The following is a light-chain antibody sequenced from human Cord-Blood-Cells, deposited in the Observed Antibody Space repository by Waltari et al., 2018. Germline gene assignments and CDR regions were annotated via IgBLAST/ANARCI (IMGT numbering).Light chain of an antibody. J-gene: IGKJ3*01. CDR2: AAS. V-gene: IGKV1-39*01. CDR1: QSISSY. CDR3: QQSYSTPIT. Sequence: DIQITQSPSSLSASVGDRVTINCRASQSISSYLNWYQQKPGKAPKLLIYAASSLQSGVPSRFSGSGSGTDFTLTISSLQPEDFATYYCQQSYSTPITFGPGTKVDIK.